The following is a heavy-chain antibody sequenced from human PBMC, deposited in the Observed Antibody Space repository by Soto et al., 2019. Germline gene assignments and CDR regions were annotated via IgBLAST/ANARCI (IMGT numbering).Heavy chain of an antibody. J-gene: IGHJ5*02. V-gene: IGHV4-4*02. CDR2: IYHTGTT. CDR1: GASISSTYW. CDR3: VTLPPRIVVVMTDLPT. Sequence: QLRESGPGLVKPSGTLSLTCFVSGASISSTYWWSWVRQTPGKRLEWIGQIYHTGTTSYNPSLKNRVTISLDKSNNQFSLRLTSMTAADTAVYYCVTLPPRIVVVMTDLPTWGQGTLVTVSS. D-gene: IGHD2-15*01.